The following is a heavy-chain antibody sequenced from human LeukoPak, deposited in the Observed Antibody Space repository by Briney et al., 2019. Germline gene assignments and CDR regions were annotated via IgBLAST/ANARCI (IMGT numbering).Heavy chain of an antibody. Sequence: GGSLRLSCAVSGFAVSTNFMSWVRQAPGKELECXSXXXTGGSTYSADSVKGRFTISRDNSKNTLYLQMNSLRAEDTAVYYCARVHDFWSGSRRDDALDIWGQGTLVTVSS. CDR3: ARVHDFWSGSRRDDALDI. J-gene: IGHJ3*02. D-gene: IGHD3-3*01. V-gene: IGHV3-53*01. CDR2: XXTGGST. CDR1: GFAVSTNF.